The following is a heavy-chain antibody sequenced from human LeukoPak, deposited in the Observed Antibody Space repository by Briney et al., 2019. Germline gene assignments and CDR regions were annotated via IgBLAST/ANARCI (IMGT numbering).Heavy chain of an antibody. Sequence: EASVKVSCKTSGYTFSRYYIHWVRQAPGQGLEWMGIINPSASSTTYAQKFQGRVTMTRDTSTSTVYMELSSLRFEDTAVYYCARGTISERIKGHFDYWGQGTLVTVSS. J-gene: IGHJ4*02. D-gene: IGHD5-24*01. CDR3: ARGTISERIKGHFDY. CDR2: INPSASST. CDR1: GYTFSRYY. V-gene: IGHV1-46*01.